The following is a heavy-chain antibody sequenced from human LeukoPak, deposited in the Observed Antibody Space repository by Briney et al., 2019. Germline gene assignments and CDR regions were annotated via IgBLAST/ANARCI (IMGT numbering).Heavy chain of an antibody. CDR3: ARDYRIAVAGVYYYGMDV. Sequence: SETLSLTCTVSGGSISSYYWSWIRQPAGKGLEWIGRIYTSGSTNYNPSLKSRVTMSVDTSKNQFSLKLSSVTAADTAVYYCARDYRIAVAGVYYYGMDVWGQGTTVTVSS. CDR1: GGSISSYY. V-gene: IGHV4-4*07. D-gene: IGHD6-19*01. J-gene: IGHJ6*02. CDR2: IYTSGST.